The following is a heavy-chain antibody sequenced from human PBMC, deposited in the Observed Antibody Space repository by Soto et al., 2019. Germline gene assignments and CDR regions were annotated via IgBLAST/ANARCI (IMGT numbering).Heavy chain of an antibody. V-gene: IGHV3-74*01. CDR2: IDRQGTGT. J-gene: IGHJ4*02. CDR3: AREIMTTVAIDY. Sequence: PGGSLRLSCAASGFSFSDYWMHWVRQVPGKGLVWVSRIDRQGTGTSYADSVKGRFTISRDNTKNTLYLQMNSLRDEDTAVYYCAREIMTTVAIDYWGQGTLVTVSS. CDR1: GFSFSDYW. D-gene: IGHD4-17*01.